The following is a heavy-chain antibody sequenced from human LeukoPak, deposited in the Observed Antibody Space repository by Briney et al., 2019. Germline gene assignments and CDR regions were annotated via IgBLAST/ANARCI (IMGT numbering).Heavy chain of an antibody. V-gene: IGHV3-9*01. Sequence: GGSLRLSCAASGFTFDDYAMHWVRQAPGKGLEWVSGISWNSGSIGYADSVKGRFTISRDNAKNSLYLQMNSLRAEDTALYYCAKDFSYSSSWYYFDYWGQGTLVTVSS. J-gene: IGHJ4*02. CDR2: ISWNSGSI. CDR3: AKDFSYSSSWYYFDY. D-gene: IGHD6-13*01. CDR1: GFTFDDYA.